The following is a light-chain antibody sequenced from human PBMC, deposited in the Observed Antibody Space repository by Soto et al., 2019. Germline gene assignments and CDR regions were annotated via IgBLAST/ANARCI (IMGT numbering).Light chain of an antibody. CDR3: QSYASSLSGVV. CDR1: NSNIGAGYD. Sequence: QSVLTQPPSVSGAPGQRITISCTGSNSNIGAGYDVHWYQQLPGTAPKLLIYGNTNRPSGVPDRFSGSKSGTSASLAITGLQAEDEADYYCQSYASSLSGVVFGGGTKLTVL. CDR2: GNT. J-gene: IGLJ2*01. V-gene: IGLV1-40*01.